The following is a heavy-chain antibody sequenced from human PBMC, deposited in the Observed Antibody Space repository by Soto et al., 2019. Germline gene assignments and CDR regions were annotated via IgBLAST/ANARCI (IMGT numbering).Heavy chain of an antibody. Sequence: GASVKVSCKASGGTFSSYAISWVRQAPGQGLEWMGGIIPIFGTANYAQKFQGRVTITADESTSTAYMELSSLRSEDTAVYYCARDGTSGDSSGLPYYYYYGMDVWGQGTTVTVSS. V-gene: IGHV1-69*13. CDR1: GGTFSSYA. J-gene: IGHJ6*02. CDR3: ARDGTSGDSSGLPYYYYYGMDV. CDR2: IIPIFGTA. D-gene: IGHD3-22*01.